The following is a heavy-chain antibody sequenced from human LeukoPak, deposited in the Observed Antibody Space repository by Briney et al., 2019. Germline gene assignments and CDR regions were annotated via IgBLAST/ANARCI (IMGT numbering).Heavy chain of an antibody. D-gene: IGHD1-26*01. CDR1: GGSISSGDYY. CDR3: ARGSRWAIYFDY. V-gene: IGHV4-30-4*01. Sequence: SETLSLTCTVSGGSISSGDYYWSWIRQPPGKGLEWIGYIYYSGSTYYNPSLKSRVTISVDTSKNQFSLKLSSVTAADTAVYYCARGSRWAIYFDYWGQGTLVTVSS. J-gene: IGHJ4*02. CDR2: IYYSGST.